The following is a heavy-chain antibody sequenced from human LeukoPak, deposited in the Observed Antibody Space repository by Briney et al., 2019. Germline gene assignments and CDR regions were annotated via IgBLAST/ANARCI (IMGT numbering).Heavy chain of an antibody. V-gene: IGHV4-30-2*01. D-gene: IGHD3-10*01. CDR1: GGSISSGGYS. Sequence: SETLSLTCAVSGGSISSGGYSWSWIRQPPGKGLEWIGYIYHSGSTYYNPSLKSRVTISVDRSKNQFSLKLSSVTAADTAVYYCTRDQAGYGMDDWGQGTTVTVSS. CDR2: IYHSGST. J-gene: IGHJ6*02. CDR3: TRDQAGYGMDD.